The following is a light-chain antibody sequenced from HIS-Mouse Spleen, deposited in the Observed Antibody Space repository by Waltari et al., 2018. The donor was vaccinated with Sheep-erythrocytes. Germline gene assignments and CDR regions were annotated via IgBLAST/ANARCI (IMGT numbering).Light chain of an antibody. J-gene: IGLJ3*02. Sequence: QSVLTQPPSASGTPGQRVTTSCSGSSSNIGSNYVYWYQQLPGTAPKLLIYRNNQRPSGVPDRFSGSKPGTSASLAISGLRSEDESDYYCAAWDDSLSGPVFGGGTKLTVL. CDR3: AAWDDSLSGPV. CDR1: SSNIGSNY. CDR2: RNN. V-gene: IGLV1-47*01.